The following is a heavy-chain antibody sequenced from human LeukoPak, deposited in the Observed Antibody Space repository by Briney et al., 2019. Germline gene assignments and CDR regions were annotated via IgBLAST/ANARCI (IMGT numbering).Heavy chain of an antibody. CDR2: ISDTGATN. CDR3: AKDTSIGRYCTNGVCSPFAY. CDR1: GFTFSSYA. D-gene: IGHD2-8*01. Sequence: GGSLRFSCAGSGFTFSSYAMSWVRQAPGKGLEWVSAISDTGATNYDADSVKVRFTISRDNSRSTLYLQMNSLRAEDSALYYCAKDTSIGRYCTNGVCSPFAYWGQGTLVTVSS. J-gene: IGHJ4*02. V-gene: IGHV3-23*01.